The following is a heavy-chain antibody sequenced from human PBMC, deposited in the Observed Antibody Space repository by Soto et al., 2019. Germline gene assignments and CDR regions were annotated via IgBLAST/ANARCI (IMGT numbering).Heavy chain of an antibody. D-gene: IGHD3-16*02. Sequence: GPEVKKPGASVKVSCKTSGYTFTTYAISWVRQAPGQGLEWMGWISNYNGNTNYAQRFQGRVTMTTDTSTSTASMELRSLRSDDTAIYYCARVERGGYDYVWGSYRYSTHDYWGQGSLVTVSS. CDR2: ISNYNGNT. J-gene: IGHJ4*02. CDR1: GYTFTTYA. CDR3: ARVERGGYDYVWGSYRYSTHDY. V-gene: IGHV1-18*04.